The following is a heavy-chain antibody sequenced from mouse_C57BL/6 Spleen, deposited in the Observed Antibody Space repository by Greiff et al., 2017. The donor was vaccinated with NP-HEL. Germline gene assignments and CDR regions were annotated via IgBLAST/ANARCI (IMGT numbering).Heavy chain of an antibody. CDR3: ARQGSSSLYAMDY. D-gene: IGHD1-1*01. Sequence: EVQLVESGGGLVKPGGSLKLSCAASGFTFSSYTMSWVRQTPEKRLEWVATISGGGGNTYYPDSVKGRFTISRDNAKNTLYLQMSSLRSEDTALYYCARQGSSSLYAMDYWGQGTSVTVSS. CDR1: GFTFSSYT. J-gene: IGHJ4*01. CDR2: ISGGGGNT. V-gene: IGHV5-9*01.